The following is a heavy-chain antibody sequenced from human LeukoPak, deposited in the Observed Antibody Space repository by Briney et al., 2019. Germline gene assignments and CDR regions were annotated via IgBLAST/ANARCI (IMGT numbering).Heavy chain of an antibody. D-gene: IGHD3-22*01. V-gene: IGHV4-4*07. CDR2: YTTGGT. CDR3: TRGTGDSSGYSSYFDY. Sequence: YTTGGTNSTPSLRSRVTMSIDTSKNQFSLRFNSVTAADTAVYFCTRGTGDSSGYSSYFDYWGQGIMVTVSS. J-gene: IGHJ4*02.